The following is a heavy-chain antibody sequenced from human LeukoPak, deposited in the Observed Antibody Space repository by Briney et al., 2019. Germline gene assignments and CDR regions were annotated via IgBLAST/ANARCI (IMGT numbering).Heavy chain of an antibody. CDR3: AREYSAFDY. CDR2: VYYTGNT. CDR1: GDPINSHTDYK. V-gene: IGHV4-61*08. J-gene: IGHJ4*02. Sequence: PSETLSVTCTVSGDPINSHTDYKWTWIRQPPGKGLEWIGYVYYTGNTNYNPSLQSRVTISVDTSKNQFSLKLTSVTAADTAVYYCAREYSAFDYCGQGTLVTVSS. D-gene: IGHD5-12*01.